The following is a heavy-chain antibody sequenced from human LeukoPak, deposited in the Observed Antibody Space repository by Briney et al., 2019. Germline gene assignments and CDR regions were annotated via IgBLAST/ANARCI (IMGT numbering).Heavy chain of an antibody. J-gene: IGHJ6*03. CDR1: GFTFTTYG. Sequence: GGSLRLSCAASGFTFTTYGMHWVRQAPGEGLEWVAFIRYDGSNKYYADSVKGRFTISRDNSKNTLYLQMNSLRAEDTAVYYCARVVHASYYYYYMDVWGKGTTVTVSS. CDR2: IRYDGSNK. CDR3: ARVVHASYYYYYMDV. V-gene: IGHV3-30*02.